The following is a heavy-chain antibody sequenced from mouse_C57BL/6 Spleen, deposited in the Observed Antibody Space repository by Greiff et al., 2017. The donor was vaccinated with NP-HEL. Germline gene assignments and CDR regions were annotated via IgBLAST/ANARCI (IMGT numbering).Heavy chain of an antibody. Sequence: EVQLQQSGPELVKPGASVKISCKASGYSFTGYYMNWVKQSPEKSLEWIGEINPSTGGTTYNQKFKAKATLTVDKSSSTAYMQLKSLTSEDSAVYYCARKGIYDGYPAWFAYWGQGTLVTVSA. V-gene: IGHV1-42*01. J-gene: IGHJ3*01. CDR2: INPSTGGT. CDR1: GYSFTGYY. CDR3: ARKGIYDGYPAWFAY. D-gene: IGHD2-3*01.